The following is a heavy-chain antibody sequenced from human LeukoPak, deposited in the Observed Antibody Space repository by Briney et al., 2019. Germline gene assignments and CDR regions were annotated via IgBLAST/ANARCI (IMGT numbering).Heavy chain of an antibody. Sequence: SETLSLTCAVYGGSFSGYYWSWIRQPPGKGLEWIGEINHSGSTNYNPSLKSRVTISVDTSKNQFSLKLSSVTAADTAVYYCARGTTYYYDSSGCFPSDYWGQGTLVTVSS. D-gene: IGHD3-22*01. CDR2: INHSGST. J-gene: IGHJ4*02. CDR3: ARGTTYYYDSSGCFPSDY. V-gene: IGHV4-34*01. CDR1: GGSFSGYY.